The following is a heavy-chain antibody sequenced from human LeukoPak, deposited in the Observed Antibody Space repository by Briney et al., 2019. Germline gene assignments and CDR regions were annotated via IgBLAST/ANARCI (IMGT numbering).Heavy chain of an antibody. Sequence: PGGSLRLSCAASGFTFSSYGMHWVRQAPGKGLEWVAFIRYDGNNKYYADSVKGRFTISRDNSKNTLYLQMNSLRAEDTAVYYCAKDSNHNYYSVPDYFDYWGQGTLVTVSS. V-gene: IGHV3-30*02. D-gene: IGHD3-22*01. J-gene: IGHJ4*02. CDR3: AKDSNHNYYSVPDYFDY. CDR2: IRYDGNNK. CDR1: GFTFSSYG.